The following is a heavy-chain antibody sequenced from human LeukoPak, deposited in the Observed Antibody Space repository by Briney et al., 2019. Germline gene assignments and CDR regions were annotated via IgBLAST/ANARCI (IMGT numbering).Heavy chain of an antibody. CDR1: GGSISSGSYY. D-gene: IGHD6-19*01. CDR3: ARDPLASGWYADAFDI. J-gene: IGHJ3*02. Sequence: SQTLSPTCTVSGGSISSGSYYWSWIRQPAGKGLEWIGRIYTSGSTNYNPSLKSRVTISVDTSKNQFSLKLSSVTAADTAVYYCARDPLASGWYADAFDIWGQGTMVTVSS. CDR2: IYTSGST. V-gene: IGHV4-61*02.